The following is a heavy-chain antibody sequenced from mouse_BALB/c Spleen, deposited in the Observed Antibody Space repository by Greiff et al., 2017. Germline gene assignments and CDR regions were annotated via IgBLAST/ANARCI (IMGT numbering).Heavy chain of an antibody. CDR1: GYTFTDYN. CDR2: INPNNGGT. V-gene: IGHV1-18*01. J-gene: IGHJ3*01. CDR3: AGNYPAWFAY. Sequence: VQLQQSGPELVKPGASVKIPCKASGYTFTDYNMDWVKQSHGKSLEWIGDINPNNGGTIYNQKFQGKATITADTSSNTAYLQLSSLTSEDTAVYYCAGNYPAWFAYWGQGTLVTVSA. D-gene: IGHD2-1*01.